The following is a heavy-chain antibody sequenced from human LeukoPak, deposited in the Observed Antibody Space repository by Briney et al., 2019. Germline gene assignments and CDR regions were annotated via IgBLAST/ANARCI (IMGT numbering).Heavy chain of an antibody. J-gene: IGHJ4*02. V-gene: IGHV1-46*01. Sequence: VSVKVSCKASGYTFTSYYMHWVRQAPGQGLEWMGIINPSGGSTSYAQKFQGRVTMTRDTSTSTAYMELSSLRSEDTAVYYCARGVYYYDSSGYWFDYWGQGTLVTVSS. CDR2: INPSGGST. CDR3: ARGVYYYDSSGYWFDY. D-gene: IGHD3-22*01. CDR1: GYTFTSYY.